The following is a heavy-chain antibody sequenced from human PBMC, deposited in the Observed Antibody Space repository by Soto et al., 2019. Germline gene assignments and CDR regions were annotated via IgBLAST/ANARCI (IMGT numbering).Heavy chain of an antibody. D-gene: IGHD2-15*01. CDR1: GGTFSSYA. J-gene: IGHJ6*02. CDR2: IIPIFGTA. Sequence: QMQLVQSGAEVKKPGSSVKVSCKASGGTFSSYAISWVRQAPGQGLEWMGGIIPIFGTANYAQKFQGRVTITADKSTSTAYMELSSLRSEDTAVYYCARVESYCSGGSCPDYGMDVWGQGTTVTVSS. CDR3: ARVESYCSGGSCPDYGMDV. V-gene: IGHV1-69*06.